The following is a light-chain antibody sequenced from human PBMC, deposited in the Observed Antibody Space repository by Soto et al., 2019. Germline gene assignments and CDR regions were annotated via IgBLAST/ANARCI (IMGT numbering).Light chain of an antibody. J-gene: IGKJ5*01. CDR1: QSIITY. CDR3: QQTYNTLPTT. CDR2: AAS. V-gene: IGKV1-39*01. Sequence: DVQVTQSPASLSAFVGDRVSITGRASQSIITYLNWYQQKPGKAPRLLIYAASSLQSGVPSRFIGSGSGTDFTLTISFLQPEDFATYYCQQTYNTLPTTFGQGTRLEIK.